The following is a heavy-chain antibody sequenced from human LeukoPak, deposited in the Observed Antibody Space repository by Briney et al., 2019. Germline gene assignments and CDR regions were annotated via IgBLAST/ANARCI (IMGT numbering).Heavy chain of an antibody. CDR1: GYSISSGYY. CDR2: IYHSGST. V-gene: IGHV4-38-2*01. Sequence: SWTLSLTCAVSGYSISSGYYWGWIRQPPGKGLEWIGSIYHSGSTYYNASLKGRVTISVDTSKNQFSLKLSSVTAADTAVYYCARRSGIQLWLDWGQGTLVTVFS. D-gene: IGHD5-18*01. CDR3: ARRSGIQLWLD. J-gene: IGHJ4*02.